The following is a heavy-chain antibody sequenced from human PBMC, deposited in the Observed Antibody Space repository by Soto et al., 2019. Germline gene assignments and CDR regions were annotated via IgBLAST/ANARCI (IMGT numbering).Heavy chain of an antibody. Sequence: SLRLSCAASGFTFSSYEMNWVRQAPGKGLEWVSYISSSGSTIYYADSVKGRFTISRDNAKNSLYLQMNSLRAEDTAVYYCARVDDFWSGYYKAFDGWGQGTMVTVSS. CDR1: GFTFSSYE. CDR2: ISSSGSTI. J-gene: IGHJ3*01. CDR3: ARVDDFWSGYYKAFDG. V-gene: IGHV3-48*03. D-gene: IGHD3-3*01.